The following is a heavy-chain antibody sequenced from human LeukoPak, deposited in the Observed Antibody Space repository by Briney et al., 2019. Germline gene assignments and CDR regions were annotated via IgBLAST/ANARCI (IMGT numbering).Heavy chain of an antibody. CDR2: ISWNRIST. CDR3: AKSVGPRPSYYYYGMDV. Sequence: GGSLRLSCAASGFTFDDYAMHWVRQAPGKGLERVSVISWNRISTGYADSVKGRFTISRDNAKNSLYLQMNSLRAEDTALYYCAKSVGPRPSYYYYGMDVRGQGTTVTVSS. V-gene: IGHV3-9*01. CDR1: GFTFDDYA. J-gene: IGHJ6*02. D-gene: IGHD1-26*01.